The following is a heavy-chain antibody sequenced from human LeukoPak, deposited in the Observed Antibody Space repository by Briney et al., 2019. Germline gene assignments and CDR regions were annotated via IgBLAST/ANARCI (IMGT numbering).Heavy chain of an antibody. D-gene: IGHD1-26*01. CDR1: GFTFSTYS. J-gene: IGHJ5*02. Sequence: PGGSLRLSCAASGFTFSTYSMNWVRQAPGKGLEWVSSISSGSSFIYYADSVKGRFTISRDNAKNSLFLQMYSLRAEDTAVYYCARSWELLAFDPWGQGTLVTVSS. CDR2: ISSGSSFI. V-gene: IGHV3-21*01. CDR3: ARSWELLAFDP.